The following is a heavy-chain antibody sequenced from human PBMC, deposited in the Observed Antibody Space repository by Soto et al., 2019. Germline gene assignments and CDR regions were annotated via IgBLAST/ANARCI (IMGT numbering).Heavy chain of an antibody. D-gene: IGHD5-12*01. V-gene: IGHV4-31*03. Sequence: PSETLSLTCTVSGGSISSGGSYWSWIRQHPGKGLEWIGYIYYSGNTYYNPSLKSRVTISVDTSKNQFSLKLSSVTAADTAVYYCARVRGVGTIVYCYLMYVCAQRSTV. CDR2: IYYSGNT. CDR3: ARVRGVGTIVYCYLMYV. CDR1: GGSISSGGSY. J-gene: IGHJ6*02.